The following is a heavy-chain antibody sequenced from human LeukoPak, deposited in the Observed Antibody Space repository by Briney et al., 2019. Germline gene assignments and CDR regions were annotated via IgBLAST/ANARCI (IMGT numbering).Heavy chain of an antibody. V-gene: IGHV3-30*03. Sequence: PGGSLRLSCAASGFTFRSYGIHWVRQAPSKGLEWVAVISYDGSNKYYADSVKGRFTISRDNSKNTLYLQMNSLRAEDTAVYYCARGWRSSGYPDYFDYWGQGTLVTVSS. CDR3: ARGWRSSGYPDYFDY. CDR1: GFTFRSYG. J-gene: IGHJ4*02. D-gene: IGHD6-19*01. CDR2: ISYDGSNK.